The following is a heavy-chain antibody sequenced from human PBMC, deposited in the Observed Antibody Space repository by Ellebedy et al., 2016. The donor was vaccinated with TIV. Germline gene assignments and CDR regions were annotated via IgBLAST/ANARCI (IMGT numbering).Heavy chain of an antibody. V-gene: IGHV4-39*01. CDR3: ARHPLRRAMDY. D-gene: IGHD5-12*01. CDR2: IYYSGST. J-gene: IGHJ4*02. Sequence: SETLSLTXTVSGGSISSSSYYWGWIRQPPGKGLEWIGSIYYSGSTYYNPSLKSRVTISVDTSKNQFSLKLSSVTAADTAVYYCARHPLRRAMDYWGQGTLVTVSS. CDR1: GGSISSSSYY.